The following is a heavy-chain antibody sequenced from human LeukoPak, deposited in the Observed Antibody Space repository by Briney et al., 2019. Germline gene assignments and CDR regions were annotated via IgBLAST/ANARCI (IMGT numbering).Heavy chain of an antibody. V-gene: IGHV3-7*01. J-gene: IGHJ4*02. CDR3: ARAHSSSFDY. D-gene: IGHD6-13*01. CDR1: GFTFSDHY. Sequence: GGSLRLSCAASGFTFSDHYMSWIRQAPGKGLEWVANIKEDGSEKYYVDSVKGRFTISRDNAKNSLYLQMNSLRAEDTAVYYCARAHSSSFDYWGQGTLVTVSS. CDR2: IKEDGSEK.